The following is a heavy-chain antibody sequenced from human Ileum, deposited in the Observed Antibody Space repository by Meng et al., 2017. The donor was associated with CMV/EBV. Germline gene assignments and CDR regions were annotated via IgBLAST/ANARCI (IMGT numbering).Heavy chain of an antibody. D-gene: IGHD4-23*01. CDR2: ISGSGGST. CDR1: GFTFSSYA. CDR3: ARGWPYNGNFPRDI. V-gene: IGHV3-23*01. J-gene: IGHJ4*02. Sequence: GESLKISCAASGFTFSSYAMSWVRQAPGKGLEWVSAISGSGGSTYYADSVKGRFTISRDHSKNTLYLQMNSLRAEDTAVYYCARGWPYNGNFPRDIWGQGTLVTVSS.